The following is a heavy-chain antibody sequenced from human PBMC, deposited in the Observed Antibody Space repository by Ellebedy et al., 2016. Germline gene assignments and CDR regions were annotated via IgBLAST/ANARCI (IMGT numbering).Heavy chain of an antibody. CDR2: ISAYNGNT. J-gene: IGHJ5*02. D-gene: IGHD3-10*01. CDR1: GYTFTSYD. Sequence: ASVKVSXXASGYTFTSYDINWVRQAPGQGLEWMGWISAYNGNTNYAQKLQGRVTMTTDTSTSTAYMELRSLRSDDTAVYYCARDRFPRGGWFDPWGQGTLVTVSS. V-gene: IGHV1-18*01. CDR3: ARDRFPRGGWFDP.